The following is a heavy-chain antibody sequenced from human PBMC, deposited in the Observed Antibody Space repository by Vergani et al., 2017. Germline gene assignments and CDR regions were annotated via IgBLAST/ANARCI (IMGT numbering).Heavy chain of an antibody. V-gene: IGHV1-2*04. CDR3: ARVRIENDFRAFDI. CDR1: GYTFTGYY. D-gene: IGHD2/OR15-2a*01. CDR2: INPNSGGT. J-gene: IGHJ3*02. Sequence: QVQLVQSGAEVKKPGASVKVSCKASGYTFTGYYMHWVRQAPGQGLECMGWINPNSGGTNYAQKFQGWVTMTRDTSISTAYMELSRLRSDDTAVYYCARVRIENDFRAFDIWGQGTMVTVSS.